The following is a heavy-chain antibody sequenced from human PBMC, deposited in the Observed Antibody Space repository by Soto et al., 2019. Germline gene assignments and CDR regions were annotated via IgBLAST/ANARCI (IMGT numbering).Heavy chain of an antibody. CDR2: MYYSGST. D-gene: IGHD2-15*01. CDR3: ARAGTATLSDY. J-gene: IGHJ4*02. Sequence: PSVTKSLTCTVSGGTLSNYYCSWIRQPPGKGLEWIGYMYYSGSTNYNPSLKSRVTISIDTSKNQFSLKLSSVTAADTAVYYCARAGTATLSDYWGQGTLVTVSS. CDR1: GGTLSNYY. V-gene: IGHV4-59*01.